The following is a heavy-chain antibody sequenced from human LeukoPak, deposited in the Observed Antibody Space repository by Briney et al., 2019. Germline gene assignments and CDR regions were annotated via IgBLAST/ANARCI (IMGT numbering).Heavy chain of an antibody. CDR1: GFIFSNSW. D-gene: IGHD6-13*01. CDR3: ARASRGSPNNDY. Sequence: PTGGSLRLSCAASGFIFSNSWINWVRQAPGKGLEWVAIINQDGSERYYVDSVKGRFTISRDNVKNSVYLQMNSLRAEDTAVYYCARASRGSPNNDYWGQGTLVTVSS. J-gene: IGHJ4*02. CDR2: INQDGSER. V-gene: IGHV3-7*01.